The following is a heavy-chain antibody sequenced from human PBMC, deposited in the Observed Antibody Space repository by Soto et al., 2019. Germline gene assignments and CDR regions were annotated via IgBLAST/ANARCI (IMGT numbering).Heavy chain of an antibody. D-gene: IGHD2-2*01. V-gene: IGHV4-59*01. J-gene: IGHJ4*02. CDR3: ARGKLQLPILD. Sequence: ASETLSLTCTVSGGSISSYYWSWIRQPPGKGLEWIGYIYYSGSTNYNPSLKSRVTISVDTSKNQFSLKLSSVTAADTAVYYCARGKLQLPILDWGQGTLVTVSS. CDR1: GGSISSYY. CDR2: IYYSGST.